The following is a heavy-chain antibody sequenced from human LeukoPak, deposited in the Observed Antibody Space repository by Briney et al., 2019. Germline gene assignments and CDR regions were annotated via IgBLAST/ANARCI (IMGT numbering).Heavy chain of an antibody. J-gene: IGHJ4*02. Sequence: GESLKISCKGSGYSFTSYWIGWVRQMPGKGLEWMGIIYPGDSDTRYSPSFQGQVTISAEKSISTAYLQWSSLKASDTAMYYCARLSSDGSGSYYNGHWGQGTLVTVSS. D-gene: IGHD3-10*01. CDR3: ARLSSDGSGSYYNGH. V-gene: IGHV5-51*01. CDR2: IYPGDSDT. CDR1: GYSFTSYW.